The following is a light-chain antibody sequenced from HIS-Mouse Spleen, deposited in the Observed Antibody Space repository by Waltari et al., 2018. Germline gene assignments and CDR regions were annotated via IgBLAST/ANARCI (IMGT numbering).Light chain of an antibody. V-gene: IGLV2-11*01. CDR1: SIDVGGINY. CDR2: DVR. CDR3: CSYAGSYTGV. J-gene: IGLJ1*01. Sequence: QSALTQPRSVSGSPGPSGTISCTGTSIDVGGINYVLWYQQHPGKAPKLMIYDVRKRPAGLPDRFSGSKSGNTASLTISGLQAEDEADYYCCSYAGSYTGVFGTGTKVTVL.